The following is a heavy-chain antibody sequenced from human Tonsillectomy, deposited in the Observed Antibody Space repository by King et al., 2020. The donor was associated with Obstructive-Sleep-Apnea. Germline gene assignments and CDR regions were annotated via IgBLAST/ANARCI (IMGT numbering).Heavy chain of an antibody. J-gene: IGHJ6*02. Sequence: VQLVESGGGLVQPGGSLRLSCAASGVTFSSYDMHWVRQATGKGLEWVSAIGTAGDTYYPGSMKGRFTISRENAKNSLYLQMNSLSAGDTAVYYCARDNYDILTGYRYGMDVWGQGTTVTVSS. D-gene: IGHD3-9*01. CDR1: GVTFSSYD. V-gene: IGHV3-13*01. CDR3: ARDNYDILTGYRYGMDV. CDR2: IGTAGDT.